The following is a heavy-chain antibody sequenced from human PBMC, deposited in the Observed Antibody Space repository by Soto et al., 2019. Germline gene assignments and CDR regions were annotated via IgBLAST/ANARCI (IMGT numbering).Heavy chain of an antibody. CDR3: ANATRGVADTLIRDY. V-gene: IGHV3-23*01. D-gene: IGHD6-13*01. CDR1: GFTFSIYA. CDR2: ISGSGGST. Sequence: EVQLLESGGGLVQPGGSLRLSCAAAGFTFSIYAMSWVRQAPGKGLEWVSAISGSGGSTYYADSVKGRFTISRDNSKNTQYLQMHSMRADEAAVYYGANATRGVADTLIRDYWGQGTMVTVSS. J-gene: IGHJ4*02.